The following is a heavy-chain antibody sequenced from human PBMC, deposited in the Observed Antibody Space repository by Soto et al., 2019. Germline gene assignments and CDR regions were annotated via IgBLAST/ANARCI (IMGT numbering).Heavy chain of an antibody. CDR2: ISYDGSNK. CDR3: ANHIRASPGAFDI. CDR1: GFTFSSYG. Sequence: HPGGSLRLSCAASGFTFSSYGIHLVRQAPGKGLEWVAVISYDGSNKYYADSVKGRFTISRDNSKNTLYLQMNSLRAEDTAVYYCANHIRASPGAFDIWGQGTMVTVSS. D-gene: IGHD2-2*01. V-gene: IGHV3-30*18. J-gene: IGHJ3*02.